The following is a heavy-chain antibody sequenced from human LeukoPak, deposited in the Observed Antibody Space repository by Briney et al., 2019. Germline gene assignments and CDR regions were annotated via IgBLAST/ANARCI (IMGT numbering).Heavy chain of an antibody. J-gene: IGHJ5*02. CDR2: VFHRGTT. CDR3: VRDGYYGSGSPGWFGP. V-gene: IGHV4-38-2*02. D-gene: IGHD3-10*01. CDR1: GYSINSAFY. Sequence: SETLSLTCTVSGYSINSAFYRGWIRVPPGKGLEWIGSVFHRGTTYYNSSLKSRVNISIDTSKNQFSLKLNSLTAEDTAMYYCVRDGYYGSGSPGWFGPWGPGTLVIVSA.